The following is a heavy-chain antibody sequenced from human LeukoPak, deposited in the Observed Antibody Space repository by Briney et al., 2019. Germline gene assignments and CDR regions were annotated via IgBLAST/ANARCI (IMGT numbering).Heavy chain of an antibody. J-gene: IGHJ3*02. D-gene: IGHD6-13*01. CDR1: GFTFDDYA. V-gene: IGHV3-9*03. Sequence: GRSLRLSCAASGFTFDDYAMHWVRQAPGKGLEWVSGISWNSGSMGYADSVKGRFTISRDNAKNSLYLQMNSLRAEDMALYYCAKDIAAAALYAFDIWGQGTMVTVSS. CDR3: AKDIAAAALYAFDI. CDR2: ISWNSGSM.